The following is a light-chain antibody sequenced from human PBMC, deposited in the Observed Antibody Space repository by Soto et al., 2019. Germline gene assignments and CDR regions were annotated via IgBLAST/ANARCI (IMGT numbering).Light chain of an antibody. Sequence: QSALTQPRSVSGSPGQSVTISCTGTSSDVGGYNYVSWYQQHPGKAPKLMIYDVSKRPSGVPDRFSGSKSGNTASLTISGLQAEDEAAYYCCAYAGSYTYVFGTGNKVTV. CDR1: SSDVGGYNY. J-gene: IGLJ1*01. CDR3: CAYAGSYTYV. V-gene: IGLV2-11*01. CDR2: DVS.